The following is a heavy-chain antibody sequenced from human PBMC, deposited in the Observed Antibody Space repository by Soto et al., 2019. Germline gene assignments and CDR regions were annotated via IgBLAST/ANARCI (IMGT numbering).Heavy chain of an antibody. V-gene: IGHV1-18*04. D-gene: IGHD3-22*01. Sequence: ASVKVSCKASGYTFTGYYMHWVRQAPGQGLEWMGWISANSGDTNYAQKLQGRVTMTTDTSMSTAYMELRSLRSDDTAVYYCARDLRPYDSSGYYYDYPGQGTPVTVSS. CDR1: GYTFTGYY. CDR2: ISANSGDT. CDR3: ARDLRPYDSSGYYYDY. J-gene: IGHJ4*02.